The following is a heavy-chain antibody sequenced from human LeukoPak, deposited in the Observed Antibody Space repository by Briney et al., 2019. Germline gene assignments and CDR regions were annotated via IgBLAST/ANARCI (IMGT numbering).Heavy chain of an antibody. CDR1: GYTFTGYY. CDR2: INPNGGGT. V-gene: IGHV1-2*02. J-gene: IGHJ4*02. Sequence: ASVNVSCKASGYTFTGYYIHWVRQAPGQGLEWMGWINPNGGGTNYAQNFQGRVTMTRDTSISTAYMKLSRLRSDDTAIYYCARENNSGWYRKAAFDYWGQGTLVTVTS. D-gene: IGHD6-19*01. CDR3: ARENNSGWYRKAAFDY.